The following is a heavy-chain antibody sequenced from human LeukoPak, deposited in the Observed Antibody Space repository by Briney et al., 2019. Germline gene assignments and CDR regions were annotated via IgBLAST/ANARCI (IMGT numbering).Heavy chain of an antibody. CDR1: GVTFSSDW. D-gene: IGHD3-22*01. CDR3: AQQYYYDSSGYPYNWFDP. Sequence: GGSLRLSCAASGVTFSSDWMHWVRQAPGKGLGWVAFIRYDGSNKYYADSVKGRFTISRDNSKNALYLQMNSLRAEDTAVYYCAQQYYYDSSGYPYNWFDPWGQGTLVTVSS. V-gene: IGHV3-30*02. CDR2: IRYDGSNK. J-gene: IGHJ5*02.